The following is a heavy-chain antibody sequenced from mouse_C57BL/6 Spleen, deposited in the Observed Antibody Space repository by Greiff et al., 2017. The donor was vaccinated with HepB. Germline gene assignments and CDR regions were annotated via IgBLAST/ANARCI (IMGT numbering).Heavy chain of an antibody. J-gene: IGHJ2*01. CDR1: GYAFSSYW. CDR2: IYPGDGDT. V-gene: IGHV1-80*01. D-gene: IGHD1-1*01. CDR3: ARRNYGSSSKDYFDY. Sequence: VMLVESGAELVKPGASVKISCKASGYAFSSYWMNWVKQRPGKGLEWIGQIYPGDGDTNYNGKFKGKATLTADKSSSTAYMQLSSLTSEDSAVYFCARRNYGSSSKDYFDYWGQGTTLTVSS.